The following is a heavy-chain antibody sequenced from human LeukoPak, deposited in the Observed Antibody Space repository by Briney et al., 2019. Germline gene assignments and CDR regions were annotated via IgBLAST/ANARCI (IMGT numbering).Heavy chain of an antibody. CDR1: GYTFTGYY. V-gene: IGHV1-2*02. Sequence: GASVKVSCKASGYTFTGYYMHWVRQAPGQGLEWLGWINPNSGATDYPQKFQGRITMTGDSSISTAYMELRRLRSDDTAMYYCARTLLGNYYDSSAYYGIWGQGTMVTVSS. J-gene: IGHJ3*02. CDR3: ARTLLGNYYDSSAYYGI. D-gene: IGHD3-22*01. CDR2: INPNSGAT.